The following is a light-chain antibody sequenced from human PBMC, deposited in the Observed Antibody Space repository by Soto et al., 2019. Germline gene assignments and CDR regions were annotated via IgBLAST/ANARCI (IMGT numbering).Light chain of an antibody. CDR3: SSYAGSNHRYV. Sequence: QSALTQPPSASGSPGQSVSISCTGTSSDVGGYNFVSWYQQHPGKAPKLIIYEVTKWPSGVPDRFSGSKSGNTASLTVSGLQAEDEADYFCSSYAGSNHRYVFGTGTKLTVL. V-gene: IGLV2-8*01. CDR1: SSDVGGYNF. CDR2: EVT. J-gene: IGLJ1*01.